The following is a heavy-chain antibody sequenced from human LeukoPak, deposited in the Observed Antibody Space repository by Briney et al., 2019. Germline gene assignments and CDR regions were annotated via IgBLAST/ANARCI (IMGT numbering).Heavy chain of an antibody. Sequence: SETLSLTCTVSGGSISSGGYYWSWIRQHPGKGLEWIGYIYYSGSTYYNPSLKSRVTISADTSKNQFSLKLSSVTAADTAVYYCARLSGYVGLYSSGWYGSRAKSITGFDYWGQGTLVTVSS. J-gene: IGHJ4*02. V-gene: IGHV4-31*03. CDR1: GGSISSGGYY. CDR3: ARLSGYVGLYSSGWYGSRAKSITGFDY. D-gene: IGHD6-19*01. CDR2: IYYSGST.